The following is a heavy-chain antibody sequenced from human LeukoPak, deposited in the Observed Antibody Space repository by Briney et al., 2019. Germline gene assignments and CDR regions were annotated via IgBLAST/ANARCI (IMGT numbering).Heavy chain of an antibody. CDR1: GYTLTELS. Sequence: ASVKVSCKVSGYTLTELSMHWVRQAPGKGLEWMGGFDPEDGETIYAQKFQGRVTITRNTSISTAYMELSSLRSEDTAVYYCAISDMWGRLGYWGQGTLVTVSS. CDR3: AISDMWGRLGY. D-gene: IGHD3-16*01. J-gene: IGHJ4*02. CDR2: FDPEDGET. V-gene: IGHV1-24*01.